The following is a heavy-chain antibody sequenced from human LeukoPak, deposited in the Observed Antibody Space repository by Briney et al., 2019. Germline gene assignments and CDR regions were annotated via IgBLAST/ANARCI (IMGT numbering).Heavy chain of an antibody. J-gene: IGHJ5*02. Sequence: SETLSLTCAVYGGSFSGYYWSWIRQPPGKGLEWIGEINHSGSTNYNPTLKSRVTISVDTSKNQFSLKLSSVTAADTAVYYCARGRRYCSSSSCLAWFDPWGQGTLVTVSS. D-gene: IGHD2-2*01. CDR1: GGSFSGYY. V-gene: IGHV4-34*01. CDR2: INHSGST. CDR3: ARGRRYCSSSSCLAWFDP.